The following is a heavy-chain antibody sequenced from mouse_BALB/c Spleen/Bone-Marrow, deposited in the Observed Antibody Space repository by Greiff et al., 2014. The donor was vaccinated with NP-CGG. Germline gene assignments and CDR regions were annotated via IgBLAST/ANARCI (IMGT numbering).Heavy chain of an antibody. D-gene: IGHD1-2*01. CDR1: GYTFTSYV. J-gene: IGHJ3*01. Sequence: VHVKQSGPELVKPGASVKMSCKASGYTFTSYVMHWVKQKPGQGLEWIGYINPYNDGTKYNEKFKGKATLTSDKSSSTAYMELSSLTSEDSAVYYCARQFITTAGFAYWGQGTLVTVSA. CDR3: ARQFITTAGFAY. CDR2: INPYNDGT. V-gene: IGHV1-14*01.